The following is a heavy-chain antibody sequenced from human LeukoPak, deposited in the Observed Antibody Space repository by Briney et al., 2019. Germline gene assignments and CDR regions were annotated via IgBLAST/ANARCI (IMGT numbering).Heavy chain of an antibody. V-gene: IGHV4-59*08. CDR2: MHHSGST. Sequence: SETLSLTCTVSGGPIRSYYWSWIRQPPGKGLEWIGYMHHSGSTKPNPYLKSRVTISVDTSKSQFSLKLSSVTAADTAVYYCARHAAVEGSSGWSPLWWFDPWGQGTLVTVSS. CDR1: GGPIRSYY. CDR3: ARHAAVEGSSGWSPLWWFDP. J-gene: IGHJ5*02. D-gene: IGHD6-19*01.